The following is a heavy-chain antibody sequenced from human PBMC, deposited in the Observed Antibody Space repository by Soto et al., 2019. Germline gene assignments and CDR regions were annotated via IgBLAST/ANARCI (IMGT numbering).Heavy chain of an antibody. D-gene: IGHD1-26*01. CDR2: IYSAGNT. CDR3: ARDVIVGGPIIHYHDGMDV. Sequence: EVQLVESGGDLVQPGGSLRLSCAASGFTVSSNYMSWVRQAPGKGLEWISIIYSAGNTYYADSVKGRFTISRDNSKNTLYLKMNRLGAEDADVYYCARDVIVGGPIIHYHDGMDVWGEGTTVNVSS. V-gene: IGHV3-66*01. CDR1: GFTVSSNY. J-gene: IGHJ6*04.